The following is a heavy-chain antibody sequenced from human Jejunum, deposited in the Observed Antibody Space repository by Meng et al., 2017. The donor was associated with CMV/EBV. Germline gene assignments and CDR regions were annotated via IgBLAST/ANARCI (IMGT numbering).Heavy chain of an antibody. CDR3: ARGRRNEPLFDY. D-gene: IGHD1-14*01. V-gene: IGHV1-18*01. J-gene: IGHJ4*02. CDR1: GFSFSDYD. Sequence: QVQLVQSATEVKKPGTSVKVSCKVSGFSFSDYDISWVRQAPGQGLEWMGWISSYKDNTKYAEKFQGRVTFTADESTSTAYMELSSLTFDDTAVYFCARGRRNEPLFDYWGQGTLVTVSS. CDR2: ISSYKDNT.